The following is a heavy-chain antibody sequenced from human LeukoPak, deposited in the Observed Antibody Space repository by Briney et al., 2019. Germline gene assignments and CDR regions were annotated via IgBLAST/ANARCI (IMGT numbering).Heavy chain of an antibody. V-gene: IGHV3-74*01. CDR3: ATGHSYGYDY. CDR2: VKGDGRTT. D-gene: IGHD5-18*01. J-gene: IGHJ4*02. CDR1: GLTFSDFW. Sequence: GGSLRLSCAASGLTFSDFWMPWVRQPPGKGLVWVALVKGDGRTTIYADSVKGRFTISRDNAKNTLYLQMNSLRADDSGVYYCATGHSYGYDYWGQGVLVTVSS.